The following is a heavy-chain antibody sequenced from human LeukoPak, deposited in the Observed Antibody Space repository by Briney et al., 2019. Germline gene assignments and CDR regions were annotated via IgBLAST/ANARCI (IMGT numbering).Heavy chain of an antibody. Sequence: ASVKVSCKASGGTFSSYAISWVRQAPGQGLEWMGGIIPIIGTANYVQKFQGRVTITTDESTSTAYMELSSLRSEDTAVYSCERDRSYYYDSSGLWSFDPWGQGTLVTVSS. CDR3: ERDRSYYYDSSGLWSFDP. J-gene: IGHJ5*02. V-gene: IGHV1-69*05. D-gene: IGHD3-22*01. CDR1: GGTFSSYA. CDR2: IIPIIGTA.